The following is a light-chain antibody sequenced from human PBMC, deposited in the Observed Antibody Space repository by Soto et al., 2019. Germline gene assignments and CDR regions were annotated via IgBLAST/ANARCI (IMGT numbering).Light chain of an antibody. CDR2: KAS. CDR3: QQYNSYSPEYT. V-gene: IGKV1-5*03. Sequence: DIQMTQSPSTLSASVGDRVTITCRASQSISSWLAWYQQKPGKAPKLLIDKASSLESGVPSRFSGSGSGTEFTLTISSLQPDDFATYYCQQYNSYSPEYTFGQGTKLEIK. J-gene: IGKJ2*01. CDR1: QSISSW.